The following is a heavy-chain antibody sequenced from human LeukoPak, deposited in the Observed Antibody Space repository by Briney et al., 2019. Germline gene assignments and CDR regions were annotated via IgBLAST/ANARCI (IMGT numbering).Heavy chain of an antibody. CDR1: GFTFSSFG. J-gene: IGHJ4*02. V-gene: IGHV3-33*06. Sequence: GGSLRLSCAASGFTFSSFGMHWVRQAPGKGLEWVALIWYDGSNKNYADSVKGRFTISRDNSKNTLYLQMNSLRAEDTAVYFCAKRGVVIRVILVGFHKEAYYFDSWGQGALVTVSS. CDR2: IWYDGSNK. D-gene: IGHD3-22*01. CDR3: AKRGVVIRVILVGFHKEAYYFDS.